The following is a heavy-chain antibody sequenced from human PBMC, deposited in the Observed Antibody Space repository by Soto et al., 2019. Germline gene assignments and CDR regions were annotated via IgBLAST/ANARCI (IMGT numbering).Heavy chain of an antibody. V-gene: IGHV4-59*08. CDR1: GGSISSYY. D-gene: IGHD2-2*01. J-gene: IGHJ5*02. CDR3: ARHSVPAAGSGTNWFDP. Sequence: PSETLSLTCTVSGGSISSYYWSWIRQPPGKGLEWIGYIYYSGSTYYNPSLKSRVTISVDTSKNQFSLKLSSVTAADTAVYYCARHSVPAAGSGTNWFDPWGQGTLVTVSS. CDR2: IYYSGST.